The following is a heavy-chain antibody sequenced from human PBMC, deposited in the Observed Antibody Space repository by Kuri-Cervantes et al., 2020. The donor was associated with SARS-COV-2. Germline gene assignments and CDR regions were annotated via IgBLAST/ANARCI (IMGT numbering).Heavy chain of an antibody. CDR3: AGFPEWELLPFDI. CDR1: GFTFSSYG. Sequence: WGSLRLSCAASGFTFSSYGMHWVRQPPGKGLEWVALISYDEINTYYADSVKGRFTISRDNSKNTLHLQMNSLRAEDTAFYYCAGFPEWELLPFDIWGQGTMVTVSS. V-gene: IGHV3-30*03. J-gene: IGHJ3*02. CDR2: ISYDEINT. D-gene: IGHD1-26*01.